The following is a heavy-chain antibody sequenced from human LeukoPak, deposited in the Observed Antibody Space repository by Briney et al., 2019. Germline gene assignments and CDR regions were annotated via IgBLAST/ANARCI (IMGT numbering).Heavy chain of an antibody. CDR3: ASEASRLDNWDGDY. Sequence: SVKVSCKASGGTFSSYAINWVRQAPGQGLEWMGRIIPLLGIANYAQKFQDRLTITADKSTSTAYMELNSLRSEDTAMYYCASEASRLDNWDGDYWGQGTLVTVSS. V-gene: IGHV1-69*04. J-gene: IGHJ4*02. CDR2: IIPLLGIA. CDR1: GGTFSSYA. D-gene: IGHD1-20*01.